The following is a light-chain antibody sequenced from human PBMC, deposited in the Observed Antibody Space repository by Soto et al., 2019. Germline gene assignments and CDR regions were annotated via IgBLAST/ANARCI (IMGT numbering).Light chain of an antibody. CDR3: AAWDDSLNGVV. V-gene: IGLV1-44*01. CDR2: TNN. CDR1: ISNIGGNT. Sequence: QSVLTQPPSASGTPGQRVTISCSGSISNIGGNTVNWYQQLPGTAPQLLMYTNNQRTSGVPDRFSGSKSGTSASLAISGLQSEDEADYYCAAWDDSLNGVVFGGGTQLTVL. J-gene: IGLJ2*01.